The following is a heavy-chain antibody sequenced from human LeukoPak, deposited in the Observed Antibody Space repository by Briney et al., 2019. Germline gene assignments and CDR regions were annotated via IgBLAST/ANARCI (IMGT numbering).Heavy chain of an antibody. D-gene: IGHD4-11*01. Sequence: GRSLRLSCAASGFTFSSYGMHWVRQAPGKGLEWVAVISYDGSNKYYADSVKGRFTISRDNSKNTLYLQMNSLRAEDTAVYYCAKADYPFDYWGQGTLVTVSS. CDR3: AKADYPFDY. V-gene: IGHV3-30*18. CDR2: ISYDGSNK. J-gene: IGHJ4*02. CDR1: GFTFSSYG.